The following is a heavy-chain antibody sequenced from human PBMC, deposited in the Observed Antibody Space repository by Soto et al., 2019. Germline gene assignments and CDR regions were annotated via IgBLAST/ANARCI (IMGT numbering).Heavy chain of an antibody. Sequence: QVQLVQSGAEVREPGASVKVSCKASGYTFTNYGVSWVRQAPGQGLEWMGWIGAYKGNTNYAQKLQGRVTLTQDTXTSTAYMELRSLRSDDTAVYYCAPHTLDTGMPSGYWGQGTLVTVSS. CDR3: APHTLDTGMPSGY. J-gene: IGHJ4*02. CDR1: GYTFTNYG. CDR2: IGAYKGNT. V-gene: IGHV1-18*01. D-gene: IGHD5-18*01.